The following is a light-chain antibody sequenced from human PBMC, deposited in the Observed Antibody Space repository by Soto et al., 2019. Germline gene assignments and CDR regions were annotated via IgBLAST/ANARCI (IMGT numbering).Light chain of an antibody. CDR2: WAS. Sequence: DIVMTQSPDSLAVPLGERATIHCKSSQSLLYSSSYRNYLAWFQQKPGQPPKLLIYWASYRGSGVPDRFSGSGSGTDFTLTISGLQPEDVAIYYCQEYYSISRTFGQGTKVEVK. CDR1: QSLLYSSSYRNY. CDR3: QEYYSISRT. J-gene: IGKJ1*01. V-gene: IGKV4-1*01.